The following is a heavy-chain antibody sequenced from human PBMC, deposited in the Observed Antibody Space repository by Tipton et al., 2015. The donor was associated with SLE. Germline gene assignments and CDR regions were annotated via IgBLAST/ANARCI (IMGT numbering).Heavy chain of an antibody. CDR1: GGSISSGDW. CDR2: IYHNGAT. Sequence: TLSLTCTVSGGSISSGDWWSWVRQPPGKGLEWIGEIYHNGATNYNPSLKSRVTISVDTSKNQFSLKLSSVTAADTAVYYCARLITMDLWGQGTMVTVSS. D-gene: IGHD3-10*01. CDR3: ARLITMDL. J-gene: IGHJ3*01. V-gene: IGHV4-4*02.